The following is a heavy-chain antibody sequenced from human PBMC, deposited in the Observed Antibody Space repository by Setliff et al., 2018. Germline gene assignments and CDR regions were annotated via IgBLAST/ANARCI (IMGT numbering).Heavy chain of an antibody. J-gene: IGHJ4*02. CDR2: ISGSGGSS. D-gene: IGHD2-2*01. Sequence: QPGGSLRLSCAASGFTFSTYAMNWVRQAPGKRLEWVSGISGSGGSSYYADSVKGRFTISRVNSENTVYLQMNTLRAEDTAVYYCVKGLLFCSATCYPAHWGQGTLVTVSS. CDR3: VKGLLFCSATCYPAH. V-gene: IGHV3-23*01. CDR1: GFTFSTYA.